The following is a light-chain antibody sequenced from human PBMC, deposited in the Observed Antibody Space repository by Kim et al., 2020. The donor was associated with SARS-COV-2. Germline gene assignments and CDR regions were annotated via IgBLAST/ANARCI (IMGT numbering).Light chain of an antibody. CDR1: SGHNTYI. CDR2: IEGSGSY. Sequence: QLVLTQSSSASAFLGSSVRLTCSLSSGHNTYIIGWHQQQPGKAPRYLMKIEGSGSYNKGSGVPDRFSGSSSGADRYLIISNLQSEDEADYYCETWDNNARVFGGGTQLTVL. V-gene: IGLV4-60*03. J-gene: IGLJ2*01. CDR3: ETWDNNARV.